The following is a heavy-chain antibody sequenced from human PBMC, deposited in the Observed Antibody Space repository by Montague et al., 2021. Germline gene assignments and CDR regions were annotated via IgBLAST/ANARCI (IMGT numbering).Heavy chain of an antibody. V-gene: IGHV4-59*08. CDR3: AKQDYFVSGTSYKGFDP. Sequence: SETPSLTCTVSSGSIFHAHWSWVRQPPGKGLEWLGSMFYGGATSNNPSLKSRVTMSIDTSTSQFSLKLSFVTAADTAVYYCAKQDYFVSGTSYKGFDPWGQGILVTVSS. J-gene: IGHJ5*02. D-gene: IGHD3-10*01. CDR1: SGSIFHAH. CDR2: MFYGGAT.